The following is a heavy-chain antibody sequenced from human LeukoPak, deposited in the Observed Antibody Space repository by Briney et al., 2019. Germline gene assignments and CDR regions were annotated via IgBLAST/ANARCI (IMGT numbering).Heavy chain of an antibody. V-gene: IGHV1-24*01. J-gene: IGHJ5*02. D-gene: IGHD3-10*01. CDR2: FDPEDGET. CDR3: ATAGRAGANWFDP. Sequence: ASVKVSCKVSGYTLTELSMHWVRQAPGKGLEWMGGFDPEDGETIYAQRFQGRVTMTGDTSTDTAYMELSSLRSEDTAVYYCATAGRAGANWFDPWGQGTLVTVSS. CDR1: GYTLTELS.